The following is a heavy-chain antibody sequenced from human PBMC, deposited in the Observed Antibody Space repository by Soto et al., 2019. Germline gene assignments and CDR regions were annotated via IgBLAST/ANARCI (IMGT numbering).Heavy chain of an antibody. Sequence: QVQLVQSGAEVKKPGSSVKVSCKASGGIFSNFAFNWMRQAPGQGLEWMGGIIPTLGTPHYAQKFLGRVTITADESTRTVYMEMSSLTVEDTAVYYCARFGLGAYDYCGQGTLVIGSS. J-gene: IGHJ4*02. V-gene: IGHV1-69*01. D-gene: IGHD3-16*01. CDR3: ARFGLGAYDY. CDR2: IIPTLGTP. CDR1: GGIFSNFA.